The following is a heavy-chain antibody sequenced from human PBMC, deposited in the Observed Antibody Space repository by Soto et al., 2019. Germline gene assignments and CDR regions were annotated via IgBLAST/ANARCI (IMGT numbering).Heavy chain of an antibody. D-gene: IGHD3-3*01. CDR2: IRLSGSHT. CDR3: ATTWSGNSEESY. Sequence: QVQLVESGGGLVKPGGSLRLSCAASGFTFSDYYMSWIRQAPGKGLEWISDIRLSGSHTNYANSVKGRFTISRDNAKNSLDVQMNSLRAEDTAVYYCATTWSGNSEESYWGQGTLVTVSS. J-gene: IGHJ4*02. CDR1: GFTFSDYY. V-gene: IGHV3-11*05.